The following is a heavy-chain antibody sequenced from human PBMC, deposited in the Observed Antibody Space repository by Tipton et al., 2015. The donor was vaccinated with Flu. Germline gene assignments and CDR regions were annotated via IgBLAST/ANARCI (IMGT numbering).Heavy chain of an antibody. Sequence: QLVQSGSELKKPGASVKVSCKASGYTFTSYAMNWVRQAPGQGLEWMGWINTNTGNPTYAQGFTGRFVFSLDTSVSTAYLQISSLKAEDTAVYYCAGSTIFGVVRPFQHWGQGTLVTVSS. J-gene: IGHJ1*01. CDR2: INTNTGNP. D-gene: IGHD3-3*01. V-gene: IGHV7-4-1*02. CDR1: GYTFTSYA. CDR3: AGSTIFGVVRPFQH.